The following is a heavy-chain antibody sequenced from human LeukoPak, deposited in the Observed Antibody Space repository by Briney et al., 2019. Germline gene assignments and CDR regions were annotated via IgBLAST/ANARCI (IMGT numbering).Heavy chain of an antibody. CDR2: IGTAGDT. V-gene: IGHV3-13*01. Sequence: GGSLRLSCAASGFTFSSYDMHWVRQATGKGLEWVSAIGTAGDTYYPGSVKGRFTISRENAKNSLYLQMNSLRAEDTAVYYCAREDRRITMVRGALDAFDIWGQGTMVTVSS. D-gene: IGHD3-10*01. CDR3: AREDRRITMVRGALDAFDI. J-gene: IGHJ3*02. CDR1: GFTFSSYD.